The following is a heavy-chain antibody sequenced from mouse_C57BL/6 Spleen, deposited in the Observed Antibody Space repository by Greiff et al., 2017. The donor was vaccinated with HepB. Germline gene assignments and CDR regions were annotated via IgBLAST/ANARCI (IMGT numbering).Heavy chain of an antibody. D-gene: IGHD2-4*01. J-gene: IGHJ3*01. CDR3: TSYYDPAWFAY. CDR2: IDPEDGDT. V-gene: IGHV14-1*01. CDR1: GFNIKDYY. Sequence: EVQLQQSGAELVRPGASVKLSCTASGFNIKDYYMHWVKQRPEQGLEWIGRIDPEDGDTEYAPKFQGKATMTADTSSNTAYLQLSSLTSEDTAVYYCTSYYDPAWFAYWGQGTLVTVSA.